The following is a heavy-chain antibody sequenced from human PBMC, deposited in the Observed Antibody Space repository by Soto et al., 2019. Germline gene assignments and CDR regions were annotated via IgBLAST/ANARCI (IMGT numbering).Heavy chain of an antibody. D-gene: IGHD2-21*01. Sequence: QVHLVESGGGLVKPGGSLRLSCPTSGFPFSDYYMSWIRQAPGMGLEWLSHISPKSTYRNYADSVKGRFTISRDNTKSSLFLQMNSLGVEDTAVYYCVRGGGGGLFEHWGQGVLVTVSS. J-gene: IGHJ4*02. V-gene: IGHV3-11*06. CDR3: VRGGGGGLFEH. CDR2: ISPKSTYR. CDR1: GFPFSDYY.